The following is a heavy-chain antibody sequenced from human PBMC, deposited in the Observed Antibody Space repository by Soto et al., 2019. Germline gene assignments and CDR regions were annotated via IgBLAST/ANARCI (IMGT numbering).Heavy chain of an antibody. V-gene: IGHV4-34*01. CDR1: GGSFSGYY. CDR2: INHSGST. Sequence: PSETLSLTCAVYGGSFSGYYWSWIRQPPGKGLEWIGEINHSGSTNYNPSLKSRVTISVDTSKNQFSLKLSSVTAADTAVYYCARGPSYYYGSGSSTFWYYYGMDVWGQGTTVTVSS. CDR3: ARGPSYYYGSGSSTFWYYYGMDV. J-gene: IGHJ6*02. D-gene: IGHD3-10*01.